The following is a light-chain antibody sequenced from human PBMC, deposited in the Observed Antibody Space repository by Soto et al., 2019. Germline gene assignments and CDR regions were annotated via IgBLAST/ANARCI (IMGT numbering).Light chain of an antibody. V-gene: IGKV3-20*01. CDR2: GAS. J-gene: IGKJ1*01. CDR1: QSVSSSY. Sequence: ELVLTPSPGTLSLSHVERATLSCRASQSVSSSYLAWYQQKPGQAPRLLIYGASSRATGIPDRFSGSGSETEFTLTIRSLQSEDFAVYYCLQYGSSVWTFGQGTKVDIK. CDR3: LQYGSSVWT.